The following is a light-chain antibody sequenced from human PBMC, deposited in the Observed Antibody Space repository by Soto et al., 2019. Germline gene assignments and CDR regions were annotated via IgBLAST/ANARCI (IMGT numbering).Light chain of an antibody. Sequence: EIVLTQSPGTLSLSPGERATLSCRASQSVSSIYLAWYQQKPGQAPRLLIYGASSRATGIPDRFSGSGSGTDFTLTISRLEPKDFAVYYCQQYGSSPPYTFGQGTKLEIK. CDR1: QSVSSIY. V-gene: IGKV3-20*01. J-gene: IGKJ2*01. CDR3: QQYGSSPPYT. CDR2: GAS.